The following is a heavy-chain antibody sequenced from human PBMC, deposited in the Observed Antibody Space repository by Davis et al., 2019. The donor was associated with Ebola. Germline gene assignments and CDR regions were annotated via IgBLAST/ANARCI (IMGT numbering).Heavy chain of an antibody. V-gene: IGHV3-21*01. CDR2: ISSSSSYI. Sequence: GGSLRLSCAASGFTFSSYSMNWVRQAPGKGLEWVSSISSSSSYIYYADSVRGRFTISRDNSKNTLYLQMNSLRAEDTAVYYCASAWGRYYFDYWGQGTLVTVSS. D-gene: IGHD3-16*01. CDR1: GFTFSSYS. J-gene: IGHJ4*02. CDR3: ASAWGRYYFDY.